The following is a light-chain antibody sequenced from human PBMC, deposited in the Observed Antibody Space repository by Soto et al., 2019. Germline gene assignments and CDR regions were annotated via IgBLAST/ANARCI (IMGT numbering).Light chain of an antibody. J-gene: IGLJ1*01. CDR3: AAWDDSLNGYV. V-gene: IGLV1-44*01. CDR2: TNN. Sequence: QSVLTQPPSASGTPGQRVTISCSGSRSNIESNTVHWYRHLPGTAPKVVIHTNNQRPSGVPDRFSGSKSGSSASLAISGLQSEDEADYYCAAWDDSLNGYVFGSGTKVTVL. CDR1: RSNIESNT.